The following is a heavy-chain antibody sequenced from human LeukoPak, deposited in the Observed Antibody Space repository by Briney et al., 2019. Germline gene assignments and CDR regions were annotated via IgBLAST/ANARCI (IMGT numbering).Heavy chain of an antibody. CDR1: GYTFTGYY. CDR2: INPNSGGT. D-gene: IGHD2-15*01. CDR3: ARTRYCGGSTCYSYLEY. Sequence: ASVKVSCKASGYTFTGYYMHWVRQAPGQGLEWMGWINPNSGGTNYAQKFQGRVTMTRDTSISTAYMELSRLRSDNTAVLYCARTRYCGGSTCYSYLEYGGQEPVVTVP. J-gene: IGHJ4*02. V-gene: IGHV1-2*02.